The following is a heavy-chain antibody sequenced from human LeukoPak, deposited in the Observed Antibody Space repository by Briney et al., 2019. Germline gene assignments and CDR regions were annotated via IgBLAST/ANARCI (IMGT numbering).Heavy chain of an antibody. CDR2: IYYSGST. J-gene: IGHJ4*02. V-gene: IGHV4-59*01. Sequence: PSETLSLTCTVSGGSIGSYYWNWIRQAPGKGLEWIGYIYYSGSTNHNSSLKSRVTLSVDTSRNQYSLKLSSVTAADTAVYYCARDGVAGGFDYWGQGTLVAVSS. CDR3: ARDGVAGGFDY. D-gene: IGHD6-19*01. CDR1: GGSIGSYY.